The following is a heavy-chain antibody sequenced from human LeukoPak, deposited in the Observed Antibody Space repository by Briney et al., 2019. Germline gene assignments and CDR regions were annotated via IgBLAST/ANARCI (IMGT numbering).Heavy chain of an antibody. CDR1: GFTFSNYS. D-gene: IGHD4-23*01. V-gene: IGHV3-21*04. CDR3: ARDNSVEDTAWWFDP. J-gene: IGHJ5*02. CDR2: ISSSSSYI. Sequence: PGGSLRLSCVASGFTFSNYSMNWVRQAPGKGLEWVSSISSSSSYIYYADSVKGRFTISRDNSKNTLYLQMNSLRSEDTAVYYCARDNSVEDTAWWFDPWGQGTLVTVSS.